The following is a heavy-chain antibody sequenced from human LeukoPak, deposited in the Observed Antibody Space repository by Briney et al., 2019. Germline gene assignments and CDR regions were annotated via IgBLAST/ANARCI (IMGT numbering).Heavy chain of an antibody. V-gene: IGHV1-2*02. CDR2: INPNSGGT. CDR3: TRGEFNGPDFDC. CDR1: GYTFTDYY. J-gene: IGHJ4*02. Sequence: ASVKVSCKASGYTFTDYYMHWVRQAPGQGLEWMGWINPNSGGTKYAQKFQGRVTMTRDTSISTAYMELSRLRSDDTAVYYCTRGEFNGPDFDCWGQGTLVTVSS. D-gene: IGHD2-8*01.